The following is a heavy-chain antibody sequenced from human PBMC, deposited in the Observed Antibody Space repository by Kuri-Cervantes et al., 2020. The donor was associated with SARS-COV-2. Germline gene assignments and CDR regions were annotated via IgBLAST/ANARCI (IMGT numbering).Heavy chain of an antibody. CDR3: ARGPVAYCGGDCYSSPFDY. Sequence: GESLKISCKGSGYSFTSYWIGWARQMPGKGLEWMGIIYPGDSDTRYSPSFQGQVTISADKSISTAYLQWSSLKASDTAMYYCARGPVAYCGGDCYSSPFDYWGQGTLVTVSS. J-gene: IGHJ4*02. CDR2: IYPGDSDT. CDR1: GYSFTSYW. V-gene: IGHV5-51*01. D-gene: IGHD2-21*02.